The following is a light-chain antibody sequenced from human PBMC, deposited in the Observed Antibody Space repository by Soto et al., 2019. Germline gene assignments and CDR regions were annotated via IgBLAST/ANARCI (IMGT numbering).Light chain of an antibody. CDR3: SSYAVNRTYV. CDR1: SSDVGGYNY. Sequence: QSVLTQPASVSGTLGQSITISCTGTSSDVGGYNYVSWYQQHPDKAPKLIISEVSDRPSGVSHRFSGSKTGNTASLTISGLLAEDEADYYCSSYAVNRTYVFGSGTQLTVL. J-gene: IGLJ6*01. V-gene: IGLV2-14*01. CDR2: EVS.